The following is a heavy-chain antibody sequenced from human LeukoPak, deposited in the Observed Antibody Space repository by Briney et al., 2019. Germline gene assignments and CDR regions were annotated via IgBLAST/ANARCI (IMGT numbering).Heavy chain of an antibody. V-gene: IGHV1-18*01. J-gene: IGHJ5*02. CDR3: ARDTGRNFFDP. D-gene: IGHD1-26*01. CDR2: ISTYNAKT. CDR1: GYTFTTYG. Sequence: ASVKVSCKASGYTFTTYGIIWVRQAPGQGLEWMGWISTYNAKTKYAQNLQGRVAMTTDTTTSTVYMELRSLTSDDTAVYYCARDTGRNFFDPWGQGTLVAVAS.